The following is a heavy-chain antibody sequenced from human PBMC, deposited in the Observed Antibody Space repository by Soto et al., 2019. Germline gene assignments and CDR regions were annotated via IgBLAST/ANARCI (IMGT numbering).Heavy chain of an antibody. Sequence: PGGSLRLSCADSGFTVSSNYINLVRHAPGKGLEWVAVIYSDDNTYYADSVKGRFTISRHNSKNTLYLQMNSLRIEDTAVYFCARENDFWHSYGTYHSYLGVWGKGTTVTVSS. CDR1: GFTVSSNY. CDR2: IYSDDNT. V-gene: IGHV3-53*04. D-gene: IGHD3-3*01. CDR3: ARENDFWHSYGTYHSYLGV. J-gene: IGHJ6*03.